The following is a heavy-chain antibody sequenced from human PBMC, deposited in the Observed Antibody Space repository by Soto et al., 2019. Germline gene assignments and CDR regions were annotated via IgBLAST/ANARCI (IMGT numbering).Heavy chain of an antibody. V-gene: IGHV4-4*07. CDR2: VYSSGTT. CDR1: GGSINSYW. CDR3: ARDIGSYAYGEGY. D-gene: IGHD3-10*01. J-gene: IGHJ4*02. Sequence: PSETLSLPCSVAGGSINSYWWSWIRQPAGKGLEWIGRVYSSGTTDYNPSRNSRATLSVETSKNQFSLKLSSVTAADTAVYYCARDIGSYAYGEGYWGQGIQVTVSS.